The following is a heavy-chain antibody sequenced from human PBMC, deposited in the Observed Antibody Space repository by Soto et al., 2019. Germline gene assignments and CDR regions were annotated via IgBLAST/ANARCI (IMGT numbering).Heavy chain of an antibody. CDR2: IYYSGST. V-gene: IGHV4-59*01. D-gene: IGHD3-22*01. J-gene: IGHJ4*02. CDR1: GGSISSYY. Sequence: PSETLSLTCTVSGGSISSYYWSWIRQPPGKGLEWIGYIYYSGSTNYNPSLKSRVTISVDTSKNQFSLKLSSVTAADTAVYYCASGYYDSKIHWAYWGQGTLVTVS. CDR3: ASGYYDSKIHWAY.